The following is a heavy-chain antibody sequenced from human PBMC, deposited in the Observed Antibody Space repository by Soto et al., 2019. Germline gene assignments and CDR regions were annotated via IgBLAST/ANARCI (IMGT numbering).Heavy chain of an antibody. J-gene: IGHJ5*02. Sequence: GASVKASCKASGYTLSSYVISWGGQAPGQGLEWMGWISAYNGNTNYAQKLQGRVTMTTDTSTSTAYMELRSLRSDDTAVYYCARGVGSGSYYNQYNWFDPWGQGTLVTVSS. CDR3: ARGVGSGSYYNQYNWFDP. CDR2: ISAYNGNT. CDR1: GYTLSSYV. V-gene: IGHV1-18*01. D-gene: IGHD3-10*01.